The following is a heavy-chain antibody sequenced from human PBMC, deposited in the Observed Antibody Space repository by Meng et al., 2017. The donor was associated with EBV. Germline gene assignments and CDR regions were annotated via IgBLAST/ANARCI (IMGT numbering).Heavy chain of an antibody. CDR3: AKVNQLLGGNDY. V-gene: IGHV3-23*01. CDR1: GFTFISYA. Sequence: VPVLGSGGGLVQRGGSLRISCAASGFTFISYAMSWVRQAPGKGLEWVSAISGSGGSTYYADSVKGRFTISRDNSKNTLYLQMNSLRAEDTAVYYCAKVNQLLGGNDYWGQGTLVTVSS. D-gene: IGHD1-26*01. J-gene: IGHJ4*02. CDR2: ISGSGGST.